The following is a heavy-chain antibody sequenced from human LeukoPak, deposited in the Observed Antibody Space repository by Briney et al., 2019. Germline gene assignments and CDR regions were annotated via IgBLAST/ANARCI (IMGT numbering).Heavy chain of an antibody. J-gene: IGHJ5*02. CDR1: GFTFSSYW. V-gene: IGHV3-74*01. Sequence: PGGSLRLSCAASGFTFSSYWMHWVRQPPGKGLVWVSRTNSDGNSTRYADSVKGRFTISRDNAKNTLYLQMNSLRAEDTAVYYCAKEDILTGYAWGQGTLVTVSS. D-gene: IGHD3-9*01. CDR3: AKEDILTGYA. CDR2: TNSDGNST.